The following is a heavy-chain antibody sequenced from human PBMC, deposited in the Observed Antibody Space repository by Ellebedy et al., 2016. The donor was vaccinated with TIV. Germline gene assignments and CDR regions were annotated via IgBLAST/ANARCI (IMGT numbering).Heavy chain of an antibody. CDR1: GFTFSNYA. V-gene: IGHV3-23*01. D-gene: IGHD3-9*01. CDR3: AKLGFDILTGSGGMDV. Sequence: GESLKISCAASGFTFSNYAMSWVRRSPGKGLDWVSLISGSGEYTYYADSVKGRLTISRDNSMDTLYLQMNSLGVGDTAVYYCAKLGFDILTGSGGMDVWGQGTTLPSP. J-gene: IGHJ6*02. CDR2: ISGSGEYT.